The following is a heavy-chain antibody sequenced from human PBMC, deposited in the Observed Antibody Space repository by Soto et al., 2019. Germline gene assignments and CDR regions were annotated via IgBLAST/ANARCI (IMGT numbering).Heavy chain of an antibody. J-gene: IGHJ3*02. CDR1: GFTFSHYA. CDR2: ISYDGGNV. D-gene: IGHD1-1*01. V-gene: IGHV3-30*18. Sequence: QVQLVESGGGVVQPGRSLRLSCAASGFTFSHYALHWVRQAPGKGLEWVAGISYDGGNVYYADSEKGRFTISRDSPKNTLYLQMNSLRPEDTAVYYCVKGGTTSAFSTFDIWGRGTGVTVSS. CDR3: VKGGTTSAFSTFDI.